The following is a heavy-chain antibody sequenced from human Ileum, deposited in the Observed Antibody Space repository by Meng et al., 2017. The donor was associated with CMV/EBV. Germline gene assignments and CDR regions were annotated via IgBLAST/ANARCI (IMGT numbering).Heavy chain of an antibody. Sequence: GESLKISCAASGFNFDDYGMSWVRQAPGKGLEWVSVITNSGTTYYGDSVKGRFTISRDDSRNTLYLQMNSLRTEDTAVYYCTKGRLSRDGFDIWGQGTMVTVSS. D-gene: IGHD5-24*01. CDR2: ITNSGTT. CDR1: GFNFDDYG. CDR3: TKGRLSRDGFDI. V-gene: IGHV3-23*01. J-gene: IGHJ3*02.